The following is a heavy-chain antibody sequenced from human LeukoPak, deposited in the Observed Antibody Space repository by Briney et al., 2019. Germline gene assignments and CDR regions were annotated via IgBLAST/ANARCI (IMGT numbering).Heavy chain of an antibody. CDR3: ASSGYYAPHP. CDR2: TYHDGST. J-gene: IGHJ5*02. CDR1: GDSVSSDNW. V-gene: IGHV4-4*02. Sequence: PSETLSLTCAVSGDSVSSDNWWSWLRQPPGKGLEWIGETYHDGSTNYSPSLKSRVTISVDKLKNQFSMNLRSVTAADTAVYYCASSGYYAPHPWGQGTLVIVSS. D-gene: IGHD3-3*01.